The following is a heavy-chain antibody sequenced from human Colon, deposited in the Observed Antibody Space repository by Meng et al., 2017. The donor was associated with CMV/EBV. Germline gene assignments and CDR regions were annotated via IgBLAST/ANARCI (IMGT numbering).Heavy chain of an antibody. J-gene: IGHJ1*01. CDR1: GYSFTGYY. D-gene: IGHD3-16*01. V-gene: IGHV1-2*02. Sequence: VRLVLSGAEVRMPGASVKVSCKASGYSFTGYYIHWVRQAPGQGLEWMGWMDPTTGRTDYAQKFQGTVTMTRDTSISTAYLELSRLTSDDTAVYYCASHSSYVWGSHHWGQGTLVTVSS. CDR2: MDPTTGRT. CDR3: ASHSSYVWGSHH.